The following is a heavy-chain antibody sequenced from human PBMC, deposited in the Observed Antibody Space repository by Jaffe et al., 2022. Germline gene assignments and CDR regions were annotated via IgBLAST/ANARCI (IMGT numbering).Heavy chain of an antibody. CDR2: IRHDGSDT. CDR1: GFTFRSFD. Sequence: QVQLVESGGGVVQPGGSLTLSCAASGFTFRSFDMHWARQAPGKGLEWVAFIRHDGSDTDYGDSVKGRFTMSRDNGKSTVSLQMNSLRVEDTAVYYCVRDGTNYEFDFWGQGNLVIVSS. J-gene: IGHJ4*02. D-gene: IGHD4-4*01. CDR3: VRDGTNYEFDF. V-gene: IGHV3-30*02.